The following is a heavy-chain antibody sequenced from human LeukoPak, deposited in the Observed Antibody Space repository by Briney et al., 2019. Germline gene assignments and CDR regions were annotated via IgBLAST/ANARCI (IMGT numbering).Heavy chain of an antibody. V-gene: IGHV3-30*02. D-gene: IGHD2-2*01. J-gene: IGHJ4*02. CDR2: IRFDGRDK. CDR1: GFTFSSYG. Sequence: GGSLRLSCAASGFTFSSYGMNWVRQAPGKGLEWVAFIRFDGRDKYYADSVKGRFTISRDNSESTLDLQMNSLRVEDTAVYYCAKDRYSTSSTFTVNPFDYWGQGILVTVSS. CDR3: AKDRYSTSSTFTVNPFDY.